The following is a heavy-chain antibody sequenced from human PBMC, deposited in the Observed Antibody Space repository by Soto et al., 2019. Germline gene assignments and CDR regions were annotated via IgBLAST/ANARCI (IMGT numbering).Heavy chain of an antibody. CDR3: ARVLCSSTSCYADYYYYYTDV. J-gene: IGHJ6*03. CDR1: GFTFSSYW. D-gene: IGHD2-2*01. V-gene: IGHV3-7*01. Sequence: PGGSLRLSCAASGFTFSSYWMSWVRQAPGKGLEWVANIKQDGSEKYYVDSVKGRFTISRDNAKNSLYLQMNSLRAEDTAVYYCARVLCSSTSCYADYYYYYTDVWGKGTTVTGSS. CDR2: IKQDGSEK.